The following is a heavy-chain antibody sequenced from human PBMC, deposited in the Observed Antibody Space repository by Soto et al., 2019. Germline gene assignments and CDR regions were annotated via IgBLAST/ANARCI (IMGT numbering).Heavy chain of an antibody. CDR1: GFTFSTYA. J-gene: IGHJ4*02. V-gene: IGHV3-23*01. CDR3: AKAGESNYIWGGYRL. Sequence: GGSLRLSCAASGFTFSTYAMSWVRQAPGKGLEWVSAIRGSGGSTYYADSVKGRLTISRDNSKNTVYLQMNSLRAEDTAIYYCAKAGESNYIWGGYRLGGQGTLVTVSS. D-gene: IGHD3-16*02. CDR2: IRGSGGST.